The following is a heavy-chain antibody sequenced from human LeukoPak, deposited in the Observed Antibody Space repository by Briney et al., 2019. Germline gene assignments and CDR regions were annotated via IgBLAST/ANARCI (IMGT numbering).Heavy chain of an antibody. Sequence: GGSLRLSCAASGFTFSAHAMSWVRQAPGKGLEWVSAISEDGGARLYADSVKGRFTISRDNSENTVSLQVNSLRAGDTAVYFCAKESLPHRGYYFDSWGRGTLITVSS. J-gene: IGHJ4*02. D-gene: IGHD3-22*01. CDR3: AKESLPHRGYYFDS. V-gene: IGHV3-23*01. CDR1: GFTFSAHA. CDR2: ISEDGGAR.